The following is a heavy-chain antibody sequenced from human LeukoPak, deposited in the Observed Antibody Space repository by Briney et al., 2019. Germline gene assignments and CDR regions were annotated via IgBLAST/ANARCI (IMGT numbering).Heavy chain of an antibody. J-gene: IGHJ4*02. Sequence: PGGSLRLSCAAPGFTFSGSALHWVRQASGKGLERVGRIRSTANGYATAYAASVKGRFTISRDDSKNTAYLQMDSLKTEDTAVYYCTGNYYGSGSYADFDYWGQGTLVTVSS. V-gene: IGHV3-73*01. CDR1: GFTFSGSA. CDR3: TGNYYGSGSYADFDY. CDR2: IRSTANGYAT. D-gene: IGHD3-10*01.